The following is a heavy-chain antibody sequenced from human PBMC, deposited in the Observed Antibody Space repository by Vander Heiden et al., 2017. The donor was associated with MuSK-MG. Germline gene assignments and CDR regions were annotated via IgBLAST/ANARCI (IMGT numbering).Heavy chain of an antibody. CDR3: ARGGVADHWYFDL. Sequence: QVQLVQSGAEVEKPGASVKVSCKASGYTFTSYDINWVRQAPGQGLEWMGWMNPNSGHTAYELKFHGRLTMTRNTSISTAYMELSSLRSEDTAVYYCARGGVADHWYFDLWGRGTLVTVSS. CDR2: MNPNSGHT. V-gene: IGHV1-8*02. J-gene: IGHJ2*01. CDR1: GYTFTSYD. D-gene: IGHD6-19*01.